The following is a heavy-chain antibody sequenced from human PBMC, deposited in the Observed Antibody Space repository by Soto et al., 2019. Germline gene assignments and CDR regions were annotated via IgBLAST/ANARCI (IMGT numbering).Heavy chain of an antibody. CDR2: ISSSGSTI. CDR1: GFTFSDYY. D-gene: IGHD6-13*01. J-gene: IGHJ5*02. CDR3: ARDLPSAYSSSTENWFDP. V-gene: IGHV3-11*01. Sequence: HVQLVESGGGLVKPGGSLRLSCAASGFTFSDYYMSWIRQAPGKGLEWVSYISSSGSTIYYADSVKGRFTISRDNAKNSLYLQMNSLRAEDTAVYYCARDLPSAYSSSTENWFDPWGQGTLVTVSS.